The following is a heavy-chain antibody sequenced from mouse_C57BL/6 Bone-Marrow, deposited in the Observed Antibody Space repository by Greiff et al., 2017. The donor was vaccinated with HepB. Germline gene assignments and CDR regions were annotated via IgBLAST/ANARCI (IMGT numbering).Heavy chain of an antibody. J-gene: IGHJ4*01. D-gene: IGHD3-1*01. Sequence: EVQVVESGGGLVQPKGSLKLSCAASGFSFNTYAMNWVRQAPGKGLEWVARIRSKSNNYATYYADSVKDRFTISRDDSESMLYLQMNNLKTEDTAMYYCVRHSGTTGAMDYWGQGTSVTVSS. V-gene: IGHV10-1*01. CDR3: VRHSGTTGAMDY. CDR2: IRSKSNNYAT. CDR1: GFSFNTYA.